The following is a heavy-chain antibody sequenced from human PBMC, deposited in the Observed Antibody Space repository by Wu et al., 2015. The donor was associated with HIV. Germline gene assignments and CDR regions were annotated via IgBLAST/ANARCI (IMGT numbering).Heavy chain of an antibody. D-gene: IGHD3-3*01. CDR2: ISTYNGDT. V-gene: IGHV1-18*01. CDR1: GGTFNNYA. Sequence: QVQLVQSGAEVKKPGSSVKVSCKASGGTFNNYAISWVRQAPGQGLEWMGWISTYNGDTNYAQKVQDRVTMTTVPSTNTAYMELRSLKSDDTAIYFCARTVSGHDYFDFWGQGSLVTVSS. J-gene: IGHJ4*02. CDR3: ARTVSGHDYFDF.